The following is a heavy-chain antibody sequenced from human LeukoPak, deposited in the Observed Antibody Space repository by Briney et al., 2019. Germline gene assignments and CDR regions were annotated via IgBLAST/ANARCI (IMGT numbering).Heavy chain of an antibody. J-gene: IGHJ4*02. D-gene: IGHD3-10*01. Sequence: ASVKVSCKASGYTFTSYGISWVRQAPGQGLEWMGWISAYNGNTNYAQKLQGRVTMTTDTSTSTAYMELRSLRSDDTAVYYCARGLAYYYGSGSYSVLSVWGQGTLVTVSS. CDR1: GYTFTSYG. V-gene: IGHV1-18*01. CDR3: ARGLAYYYGSGSYSVLSV. CDR2: ISAYNGNT.